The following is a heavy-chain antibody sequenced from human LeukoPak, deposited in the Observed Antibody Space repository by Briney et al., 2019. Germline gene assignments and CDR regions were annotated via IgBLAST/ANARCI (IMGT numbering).Heavy chain of an antibody. Sequence: WEAPDLICTGSCSQINKYLCRLIRQPPGKGLEGIGYIYYSGITNHNTSLKSRVTISVDTSKNQFSLKLSSVTAADTAVYYCARGRGESGSAFDYWGQGTLVTVSS. CDR2: IYYSGIT. J-gene: IGHJ4*02. D-gene: IGHD3-22*01. V-gene: IGHV4-59*01. CDR3: ARGRGESGSAFDY. CDR1: CSQINKYL.